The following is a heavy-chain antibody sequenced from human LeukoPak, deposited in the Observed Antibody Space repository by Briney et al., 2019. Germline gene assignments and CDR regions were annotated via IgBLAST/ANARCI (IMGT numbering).Heavy chain of an antibody. D-gene: IGHD1-26*01. V-gene: IGHV3-23*01. Sequence: GGSLRLSCAASGFTFSCYAMSWVRQAPGKGLEWVSAISGSGGSTYYADSVKGRFTISRDNSKNTLYLQMDSLRAEDTAVYYCAKGGWELPRTLDYWGQGTLVTVSS. CDR1: GFTFSCYA. CDR3: AKGGWELPRTLDY. CDR2: ISGSGGST. J-gene: IGHJ4*02.